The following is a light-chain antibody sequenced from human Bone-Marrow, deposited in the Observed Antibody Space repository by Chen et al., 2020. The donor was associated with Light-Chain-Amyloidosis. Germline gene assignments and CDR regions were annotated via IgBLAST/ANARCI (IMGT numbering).Light chain of an antibody. Sequence: QSVLTQPPSASATPGQGVTLSCSGSNSNIGSNVVNWYQQFPGAAPKLLIYSNHKRPSGVPDRFSGSKSGTSASLAIIGLQSADEADYHCAVWDDSLNGWGFGGGTKVTVL. J-gene: IGLJ3*02. CDR2: SNH. V-gene: IGLV1-44*01. CDR1: NSNIGSNV. CDR3: AVWDDSLNGWG.